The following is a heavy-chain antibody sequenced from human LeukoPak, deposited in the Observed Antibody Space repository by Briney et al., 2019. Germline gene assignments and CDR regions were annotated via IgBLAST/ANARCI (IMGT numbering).Heavy chain of an antibody. V-gene: IGHV4-34*01. CDR1: GGSFSGYY. Sequence: SETLSLTCAVYGGSFSGYYWSWIRQPPGKGLEWIGEINHSGSTNYNPYLKSRVTISVETYKNQFSLKLSSVTAADTAVYYCARRSSCYPYYYYYYMDVWGKGTTVTVPS. CDR3: ARRSSCYPYYYYYYMDV. CDR2: INHSGST. J-gene: IGHJ6*03. D-gene: IGHD3-22*01.